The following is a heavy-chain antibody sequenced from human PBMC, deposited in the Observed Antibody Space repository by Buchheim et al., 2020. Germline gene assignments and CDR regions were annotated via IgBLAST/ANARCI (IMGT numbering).Heavy chain of an antibody. D-gene: IGHD5-18*01. J-gene: IGHJ4*02. CDR3: TRDTFGYMGCFDY. V-gene: IGHV3-49*04. Sequence: EVQLVESGGGLVQPGRSLRLSCTASGFTVGDYVMSWVRQAPGKGLEWVALIRRKAYGGTTEYAASVKGRFNISRNDSRGIAYLQMNSLKTEDTAVYYCTRDTFGYMGCFDYWGQGTL. CDR2: IRRKAYGGTT. CDR1: GFTVGDYV.